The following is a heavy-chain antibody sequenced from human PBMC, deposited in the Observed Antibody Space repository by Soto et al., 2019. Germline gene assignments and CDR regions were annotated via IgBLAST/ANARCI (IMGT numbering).Heavy chain of an antibody. CDR3: ARDRAAAQGYYYGMDV. Sequence: QVQLVESGGGVVQPGRSLRLSSAASGFTFSSYAMHWVRQAPGKGLEWVAVISYDGSNKYYADSVKGRFTISRDNSKNTLYLQMNSLRAEDTAVYYCARDRAAAQGYYYGMDVWGQGTTVTVSS. V-gene: IGHV3-30-3*01. CDR1: GFTFSSYA. CDR2: ISYDGSNK. J-gene: IGHJ6*02. D-gene: IGHD6-6*01.